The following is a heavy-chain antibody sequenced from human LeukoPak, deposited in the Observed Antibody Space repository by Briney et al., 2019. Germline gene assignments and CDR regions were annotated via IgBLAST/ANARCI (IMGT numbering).Heavy chain of an antibody. V-gene: IGHV3-9*01. CDR3: AKDNRRHYTSGPNPDSLH. J-gene: IGHJ4*02. D-gene: IGHD6-19*01. CDR1: GFIFNNYA. Sequence: GRSLRLSCAGSGFIFNNYAMHRVRQPPGKGLEWVSGISWNSGSIDYADSVKGRFTISRDNAKNSLYLQMNSLRVEDTAFYYCAKDNRRHYTSGPNPDSLHWGQGALVTVSS. CDR2: ISWNSGSI.